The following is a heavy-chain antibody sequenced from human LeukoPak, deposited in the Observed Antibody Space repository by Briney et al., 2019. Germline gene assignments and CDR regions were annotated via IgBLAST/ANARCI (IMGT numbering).Heavy chain of an antibody. Sequence: PGGSLRLSCTASGFTFGDYAMSWVRQAPGKGLEWVGFIRSKAYGGTTEYAASVKGRSTISRDDSRSIAYLQMNSLKTKDTAVYYCTRAADFWTYMDVWGKGTTVTVSS. D-gene: IGHD3/OR15-3a*01. V-gene: IGHV3-49*04. CDR3: TRAADFWTYMDV. J-gene: IGHJ6*03. CDR2: IRSKAYGGTT. CDR1: GFTFGDYA.